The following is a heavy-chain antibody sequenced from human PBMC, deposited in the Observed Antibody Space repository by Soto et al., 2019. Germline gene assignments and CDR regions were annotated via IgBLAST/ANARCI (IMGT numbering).Heavy chain of an antibody. D-gene: IGHD6-19*01. Sequence: PGGSLRLSCAASGFTFSSYAMHWVRQAPGKGLEWVAVISYDGSNKYYADSVKGRFTISRDNSKNTLYLQMNSLRAEDTAVYYCARDLEVAGFIYYYYYGMDVWGQGTTVTVSS. J-gene: IGHJ6*02. CDR3: ARDLEVAGFIYYYYYGMDV. CDR1: GFTFSSYA. V-gene: IGHV3-30-3*01. CDR2: ISYDGSNK.